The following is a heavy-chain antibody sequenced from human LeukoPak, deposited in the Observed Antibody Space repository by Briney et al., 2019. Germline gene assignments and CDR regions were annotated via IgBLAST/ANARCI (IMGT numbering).Heavy chain of an antibody. D-gene: IGHD3-22*01. J-gene: IGHJ4*02. CDR2: MNPNSGNT. CDR1: GYTFTSYD. CDR3: ARGEGYYYDSSGYPSDY. V-gene: IGHV1-8*01. Sequence: GASVKVSYKASGYTFTSYDINWVRQATGQGLEWMGWMNPNSGNTGYAQKFQGRVTMTRNTSISTAYMELSSLRSEDTAVYYCARGEGYYYDSSGYPSDYWGQGTLVTVSS.